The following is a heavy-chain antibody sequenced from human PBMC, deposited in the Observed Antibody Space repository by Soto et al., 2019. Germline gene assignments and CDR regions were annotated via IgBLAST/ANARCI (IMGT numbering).Heavy chain of an antibody. CDR2: IIGGDGSK. V-gene: IGHV3-23*01. CDR1: GFTFRSSP. CDR3: AKSPSGITTRYFAY. D-gene: IGHD6-6*01. Sequence: PGGSLRLSCSVSGFTFRSSPMSWVRRAPGKGLEWVSSIIGGDGSKYYADSVRGRFTSTRDNSKNTLYLQMNSLRAEATAVYYCAKSPSGITTRYFAYWGQGTLVTVSS. J-gene: IGHJ4*02.